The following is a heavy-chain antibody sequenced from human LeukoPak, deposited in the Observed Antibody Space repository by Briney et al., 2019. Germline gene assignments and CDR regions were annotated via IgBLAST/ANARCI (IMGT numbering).Heavy chain of an antibody. V-gene: IGHV5-51*01. CDR1: GYSFTSYW. D-gene: IGHD2-2*02. CDR2: IYPGDSDT. Sequence: GESLKISCKGSGYSFTSYWIGWVRQMPGKGLEWMGIIYPGDSDTRYSPSFQGQVTISADKSISTAYLQWSSLKASDTAMYYCARKDCSSTSCYRAGAFDIWGQGTMVTVSS. J-gene: IGHJ3*02. CDR3: ARKDCSSTSCYRAGAFDI.